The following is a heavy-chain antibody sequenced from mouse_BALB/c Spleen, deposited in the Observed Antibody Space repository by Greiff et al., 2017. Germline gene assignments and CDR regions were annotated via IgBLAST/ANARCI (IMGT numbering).Heavy chain of an antibody. J-gene: IGHJ4*01. D-gene: IGHD2-12*01. CDR1: GFTFSSYG. CDR3: ARDLYDYAMDY. Sequence: EVKLMESGGGLVQPGGSLKLSCAASGFTFSSYGMSWVRQTPDKRLELVATINSNGGSTYYPDSVKGRFTISRDNAKNTLYLQISSLKSEDTAMYYCARDLYDYAMDYWGQGTSVTVSS. CDR2: INSNGGST. V-gene: IGHV5-6-3*01.